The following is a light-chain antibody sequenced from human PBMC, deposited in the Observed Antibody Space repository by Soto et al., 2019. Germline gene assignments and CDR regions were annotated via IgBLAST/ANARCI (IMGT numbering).Light chain of an antibody. CDR3: LSYDSSLSGWV. J-gene: IGLJ3*02. CDR2: GNN. V-gene: IGLV1-40*01. Sequence: QSVLTQPPSVSGAPGQRVTLSCTGSNSNIGAASDVHWYQHLPGTAPKLLISGNNNRPSGVPDRFSASKSGTSASLAITGLQAEDEADYYCLSYDSSLSGWVFGGGTKVTVL. CDR1: NSNIGAASD.